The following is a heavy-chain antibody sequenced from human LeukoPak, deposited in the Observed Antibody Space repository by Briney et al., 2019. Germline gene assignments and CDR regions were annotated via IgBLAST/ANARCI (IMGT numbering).Heavy chain of an antibody. CDR2: ISTRSSYI. CDR1: GFTFSSFG. D-gene: IGHD3-10*01. CDR3: AKPRHFGSGSPDFDY. Sequence: GGSLRLSCAASGFTFSSFGMNWVRQVPGKGLEWVSSISTRSSYIYYADSMKGRFTISRDNSKNTLYLQMNSLRAEDTAVYYCAKPRHFGSGSPDFDYWGQGTLVTVSS. V-gene: IGHV3-21*04. J-gene: IGHJ4*02.